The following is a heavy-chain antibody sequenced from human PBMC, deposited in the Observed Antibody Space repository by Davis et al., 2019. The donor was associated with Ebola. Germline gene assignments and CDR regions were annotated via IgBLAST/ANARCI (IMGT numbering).Heavy chain of an antibody. CDR2: ISYRANI. V-gene: IGHV4-39*01. Sequence: MPGGSLRLSCSVSGGSFTSRSFYWGWIRLPPGKGLEWIGSISYRANIDYNPTLKSRVTISADTSKRQFSLTLTSLTAADTAVYYCARLWGEGGHLDHWGQGLLVTVSS. J-gene: IGHJ5*02. CDR1: GGSFTSRSFY. D-gene: IGHD3-16*01. CDR3: ARLWGEGGHLDH.